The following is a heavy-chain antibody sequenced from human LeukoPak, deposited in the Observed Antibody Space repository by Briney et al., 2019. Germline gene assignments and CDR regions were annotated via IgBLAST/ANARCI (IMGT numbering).Heavy chain of an antibody. Sequence: GGPLRLSCAASGFTFSSYAMSWVRQAPGKGLEWVSAISGSGGSTYYADSVKGRFTISRDNSKNTLYLQMNSLRAEDTAVYYCAKGAAHGVVVAATPFPFDYWGPGNPGHRLL. CDR1: GFTFSSYA. CDR2: ISGSGGST. V-gene: IGHV3-23*01. CDR3: AKGAAHGVVVAATPFPFDY. D-gene: IGHD2-15*01. J-gene: IGHJ4*02.